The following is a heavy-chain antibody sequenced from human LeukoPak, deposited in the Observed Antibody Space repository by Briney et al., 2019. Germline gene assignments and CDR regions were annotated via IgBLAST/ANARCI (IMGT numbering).Heavy chain of an antibody. CDR1: GFTFSSYA. CDR2: ISGSGGST. D-gene: IGHD2-8*01. V-gene: IGHV3-23*01. CDR3: AKAKRETRRSIVLMVYAPFDY. Sequence: GGSLRLSCAASGFTFSSYAMSWVRQAPGKGLEWVSAISGSGGSTYYADYVKGRFTISRDNSKNTLYLQMSRLRAEDTAVYYCAKAKRETRRSIVLMVYAPFDYCGQGTLVTVS. J-gene: IGHJ4*02.